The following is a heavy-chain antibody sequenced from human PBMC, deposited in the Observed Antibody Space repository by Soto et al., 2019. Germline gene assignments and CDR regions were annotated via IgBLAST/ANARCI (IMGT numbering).Heavy chain of an antibody. J-gene: IGHJ5*02. Sequence: EVQLVESGGGLVQPGGSLRLSCAASGFTFSAYDMHWVRQATGKGLEWVSAIGTQHDTYYPDSVKGRFTISRENAKNSLYLQMNSLRAGDTAVYYCARQASYWQGGGGWIDPWGQGTLVTVSS. CDR1: GFTFSAYD. CDR2: IGTQHDT. D-gene: IGHD2-8*02. V-gene: IGHV3-13*01. CDR3: ARQASYWQGGGGWIDP.